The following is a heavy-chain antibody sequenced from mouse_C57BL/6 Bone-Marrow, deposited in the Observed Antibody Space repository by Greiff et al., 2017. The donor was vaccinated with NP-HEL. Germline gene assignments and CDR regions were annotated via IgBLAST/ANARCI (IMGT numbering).Heavy chain of an antibody. CDR1: GFNIKDDY. CDR3: TTSDDPY. V-gene: IGHV14-4*01. CDR2: IDPENGDT. D-gene: IGHD2-3*01. Sequence: EVKVVESGAELVRPGASVKLSCTASGFNIKDDYMHWVKQRPEQGLEWIGWIDPENGDTEYASKFQGKATITADTSSNTAYLQLSSLTSEDTAVYYCTTSDDPYWGQGTLVTVSA. J-gene: IGHJ3*01.